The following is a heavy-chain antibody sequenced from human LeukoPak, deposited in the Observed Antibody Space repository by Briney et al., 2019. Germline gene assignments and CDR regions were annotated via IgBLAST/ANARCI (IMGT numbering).Heavy chain of an antibody. CDR3: ARGPSSNWSGLDF. D-gene: IGHD6-13*01. CDR1: GFSFSGHW. V-gene: IGHV3-74*01. J-gene: IGHJ4*02. Sequence: PGGSLRLYGAASGFSFSGHWMHWDRKLPGKGLVWVSRISPTGSTTSYAGSVKGRFTVSRDNAKNTLYLQVNNLRAEDTAVYYYARGPSSNWSGLDFWGQGTLLTVSS. CDR2: ISPTGSTT.